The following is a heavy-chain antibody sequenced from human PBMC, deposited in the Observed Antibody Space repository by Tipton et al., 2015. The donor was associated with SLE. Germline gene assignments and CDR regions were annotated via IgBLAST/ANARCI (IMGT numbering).Heavy chain of an antibody. V-gene: IGHV4-38-2*01. J-gene: IGHJ4*02. CDR2: IYHSGST. D-gene: IGHD5-18*01. CDR1: GYSISSGYY. Sequence: TLSLTCAVSGYSISSGYYWGWIRQPPGKGLEWIGSIYHSGSTYYNPSLKSRVTISVDTSKNQFSLKLSSVTAADTAVYYCASTWIQPSYLDYWGQGTLVTVSS. CDR3: ASTWIQPSYLDY.